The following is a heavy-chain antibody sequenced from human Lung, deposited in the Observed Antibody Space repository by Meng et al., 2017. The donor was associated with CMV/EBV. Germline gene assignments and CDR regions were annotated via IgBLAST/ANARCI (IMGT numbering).Heavy chain of an antibody. CDR2: IKQDGSEK. V-gene: IGHV3-7*01. D-gene: IGHD1-26*01. CDR1: GFTFSRYW. CDR3: ARDFGIVGATSIVGY. J-gene: IGHJ4*02. Sequence: ESXKISXAASGFTFSRYWMSWVRQAPGKGLEWVANIKQDGSEKYYVDSVKGRFTISRDNAKNSLYLQMNSLRAEDTGVYYCARDFGIVGATSIVGYWGQGTXVTVSS.